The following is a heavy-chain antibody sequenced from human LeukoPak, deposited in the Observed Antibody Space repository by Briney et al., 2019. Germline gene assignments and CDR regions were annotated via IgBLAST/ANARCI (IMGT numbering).Heavy chain of an antibody. CDR1: GFTFSSYA. CDR2: IWYDGSKK. D-gene: IGHD6-13*01. Sequence: PGGSLRLSCAASGFTFSSYAMSWVRQAPGKGLEWVAVIWYDGSKKYYADSVKGRSTISRDNSKNTVYLEMNSLRAEDTAVYHCARDVSYNSLDYWGQGTLVTVSS. J-gene: IGHJ4*02. CDR3: ARDVSYNSLDY. V-gene: IGHV3-33*08.